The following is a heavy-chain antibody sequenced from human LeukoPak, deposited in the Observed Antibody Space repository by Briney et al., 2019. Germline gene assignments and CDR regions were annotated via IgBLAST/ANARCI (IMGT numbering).Heavy chain of an antibody. CDR1: GFTFSAYY. D-gene: IGHD1/OR15-1a*01. V-gene: IGHV3-30*18. Sequence: PGVSLRLSCAASGFTFSAYYMHWVRQAPGQGLEWVALVSNDGGIRYYVASVSGRFTLSRDNPENTLYLQMNSLRADDTAVYYCAKGGEQKTFRCGMDSWGQGTLVTVSS. CDR3: AKGGEQKTFRCGMDS. CDR2: VSNDGGIR. J-gene: IGHJ4*02.